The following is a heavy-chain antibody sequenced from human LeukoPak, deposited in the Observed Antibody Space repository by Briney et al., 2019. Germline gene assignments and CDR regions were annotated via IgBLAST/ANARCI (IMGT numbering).Heavy chain of an antibody. J-gene: IGHJ6*02. CDR3: ARTPLTLYGMDV. Sequence: SETLSLTCTVSGGSISSASYYWNWIRQLPGKGLEWIGYIYYGGSTYYNPSLKSRSTISIDTSKNQFSLKVSSVTAADTAVYYCARTPLTLYGMDVWGQGTTVTVSS. CDR2: IYYGGST. CDR1: GGSISSASYY. V-gene: IGHV4-31*03.